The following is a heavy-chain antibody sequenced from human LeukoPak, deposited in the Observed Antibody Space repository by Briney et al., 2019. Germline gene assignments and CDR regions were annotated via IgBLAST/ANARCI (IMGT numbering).Heavy chain of an antibody. CDR2: IRQDGSER. CDR1: GVSFNSYW. V-gene: IGHV3-7*01. CDR3: ARDWSFDSDDYYLYGFDI. J-gene: IGHJ3*02. D-gene: IGHD3-22*01. Sequence: PGGSLRLSCAASGVSFNSYWMSWVRQAPGTGLEWGAHIRQDGSERYYADSLKGRFTISRDNAKNSLYLQMNSLRAEDTAMYYCARDWSFDSDDYYLYGFDIWGQGTRVTVSS.